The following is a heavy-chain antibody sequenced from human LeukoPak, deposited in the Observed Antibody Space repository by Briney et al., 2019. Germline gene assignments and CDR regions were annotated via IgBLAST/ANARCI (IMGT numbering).Heavy chain of an antibody. Sequence: PSETLSLTCTVSGGSISSGDYYWSWIRQPPGKGLEWIGYIYYSGSTYYNPSLKSRVTISVDTSKNQFSLKLSSVTAADTAAYYCARDHVGYYYYGMDVWGQGTTVTVSS. CDR2: IYYSGST. CDR1: GGSISSGDYY. J-gene: IGHJ6*02. D-gene: IGHD1-26*01. V-gene: IGHV4-30-4*01. CDR3: ARDHVGYYYYGMDV.